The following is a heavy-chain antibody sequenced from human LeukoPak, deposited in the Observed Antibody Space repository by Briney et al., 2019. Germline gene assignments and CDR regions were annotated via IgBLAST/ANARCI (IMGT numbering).Heavy chain of an antibody. CDR1: GYTFINYG. CDR3: ARDPITDSSGYYYVAYAFDI. J-gene: IGHJ3*02. Sequence: AAVKVSCKASGYTFINYGISWVRQAPGQGLEWMGWISRYTGNTNYALELQGRVTMTTDTSTSTAYMELRSLRSDDTAVYYCARDPITDSSGYYYVAYAFDIWGQGTMVTVSS. D-gene: IGHD3-22*01. V-gene: IGHV1-18*01. CDR2: ISRYTGNT.